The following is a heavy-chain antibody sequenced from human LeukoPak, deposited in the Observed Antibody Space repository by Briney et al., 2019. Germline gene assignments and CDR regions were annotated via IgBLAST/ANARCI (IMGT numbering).Heavy chain of an antibody. D-gene: IGHD6-19*01. Sequence: GGSLRLSCAASGFTFSSYWMSWVRQAPGKGLEWVANIKQDGSEKYHVDSVKGRLTISRDNAKNSLYLQMNSLRAEDTAVYYCARDSDSSGWYDFDYWGQGTLVTVSS. CDR1: GFTFSSYW. CDR2: IKQDGSEK. CDR3: ARDSDSSGWYDFDY. J-gene: IGHJ4*02. V-gene: IGHV3-7*01.